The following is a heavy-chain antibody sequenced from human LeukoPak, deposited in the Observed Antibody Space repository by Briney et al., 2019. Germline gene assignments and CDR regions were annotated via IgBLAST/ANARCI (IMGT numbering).Heavy chain of an antibody. CDR3: ARGRPGNY. CDR1: GFTFSSYS. CDR2: ISSSSSTI. J-gene: IGHJ4*02. V-gene: IGHV3-48*01. Sequence: GGSLRLSCAASGFTFSSYSMNWVRQAPGKGLEWDSYISSSSSTIYYADSVKGRFTISRDNAKNSLYLQMNSLRAEDTAVYYCARGRPGNYWGQGTLVTVSS.